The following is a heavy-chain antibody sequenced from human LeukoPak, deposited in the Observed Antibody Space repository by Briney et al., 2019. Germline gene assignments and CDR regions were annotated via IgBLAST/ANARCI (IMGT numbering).Heavy chain of an antibody. CDR1: GFTFSSYG. CDR3: ARVGGH. J-gene: IGHJ4*02. CDR2: IYSGGST. D-gene: IGHD3-10*01. Sequence: PGGSLRLSCAASGFTFSSYGMHWVRQAPGKGVESVAVIYSGGSTYYSDSVRGGWIISRHNSKNTLHLQMNSLRVEDTAVYYCARVGGHWGQGTLVTVSS. V-gene: IGHV3-53*01.